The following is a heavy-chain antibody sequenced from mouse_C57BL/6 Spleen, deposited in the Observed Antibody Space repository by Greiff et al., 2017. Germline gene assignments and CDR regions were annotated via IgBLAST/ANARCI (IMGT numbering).Heavy chain of an antibody. CDR3: ARLGDYGDYYAMDY. Sequence: QVQLQQPGTELVKPGASVKLSCKASGYTFTSYWMHWVKQRPGRGLEWIGRIDPNSGGTKYNEKFKSKATLTVDKPSSTAYMQLSILTSEDSAVYYCARLGDYGDYYAMDYWGQVTSVTVSS. CDR1: GYTFTSYW. D-gene: IGHD2-4*01. CDR2: IDPNSGGT. J-gene: IGHJ4*01. V-gene: IGHV1-72*01.